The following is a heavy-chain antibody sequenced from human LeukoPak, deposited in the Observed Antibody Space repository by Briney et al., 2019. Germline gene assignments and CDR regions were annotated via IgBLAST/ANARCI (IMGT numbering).Heavy chain of an antibody. V-gene: IGHV3-30*18. CDR2: ISYDGSYK. D-gene: IGHD4-17*01. J-gene: IGHJ4*02. CDR3: AKVGDYGDYALDY. CDR1: GFTFSSYA. Sequence: GGSLRLSSAASGFTFSSYAMHWVRQAPGKGLDWVAVISYDGSYKYYADSVKGRFTISRDNSKNTLYLQMNSLRAEDTAVYYCAKVGDYGDYALDYWGQGTLVTVSS.